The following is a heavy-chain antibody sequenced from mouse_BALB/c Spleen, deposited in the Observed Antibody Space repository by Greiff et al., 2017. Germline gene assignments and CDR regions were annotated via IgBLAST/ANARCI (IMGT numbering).Heavy chain of an antibody. Sequence: EVNVVESGGGLVQPGGSRKLSCAASGFTFSSFGMHWVRQAPEKGLEWVAYISSGSSTIYYADTVKGRFTISRDNPKNTLFLQMTSLRSEDTAMYYCARAGARAWFAYWGQGTLVTVSA. J-gene: IGHJ3*01. V-gene: IGHV5-17*02. CDR3: ARAGARAWFAY. CDR1: GFTFSSFG. CDR2: ISSGSSTI.